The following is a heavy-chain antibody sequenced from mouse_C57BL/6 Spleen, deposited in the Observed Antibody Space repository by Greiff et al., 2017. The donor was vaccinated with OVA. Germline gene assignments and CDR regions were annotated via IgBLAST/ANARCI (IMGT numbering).Heavy chain of an antibody. Sequence: VQLQQSGAELVKPGASVKISCKASGYAFSSYWMNWVKQRPGKGLEWIGQIYPGDGDTNYNGKFKGKATLTADKSSSTAYMQLSSLTSEDSAVYFGARRGLDYGSSYGYFDVWGTGTTVTVSS. J-gene: IGHJ1*03. CDR3: ARRGLDYGSSYGYFDV. CDR2: IYPGDGDT. D-gene: IGHD1-1*01. CDR1: GYAFSSYW. V-gene: IGHV1-80*01.